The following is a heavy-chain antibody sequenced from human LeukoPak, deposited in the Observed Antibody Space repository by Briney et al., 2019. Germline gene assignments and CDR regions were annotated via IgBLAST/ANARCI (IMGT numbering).Heavy chain of an antibody. J-gene: IGHJ4*02. CDR1: GGSISSYY. CDR3: ARTSDFWSGYHDY. D-gene: IGHD3-3*01. Sequence: PSETLSLTCTVSGGSISSYYWSWIRQPPGKGLEWIGEINHSGSTNYNPSLKSRVTISVDTSKNQFSLKLSSVTAADTAVYYCARTSDFWSGYHDYWGQGTLVTVSS. CDR2: INHSGST. V-gene: IGHV4-34*01.